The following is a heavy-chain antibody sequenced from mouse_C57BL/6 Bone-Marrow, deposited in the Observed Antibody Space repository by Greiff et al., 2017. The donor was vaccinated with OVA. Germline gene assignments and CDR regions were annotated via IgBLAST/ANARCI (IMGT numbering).Heavy chain of an antibody. Sequence: QVQLKQPGAELVKPGASVKMSCKASGYTFTSYWITWVKQRPGQGLEWIGDIYPGSGSTNYNEKFKSKATLTVATSSSTAYMQLSILPSEDSSVNYCASIYDGYSFDYWGHGTTLTVSS. CDR3: ASIYDGYSFDY. CDR1: GYTFTSYW. D-gene: IGHD2-3*01. V-gene: IGHV1-55*01. J-gene: IGHJ2*01. CDR2: IYPGSGST.